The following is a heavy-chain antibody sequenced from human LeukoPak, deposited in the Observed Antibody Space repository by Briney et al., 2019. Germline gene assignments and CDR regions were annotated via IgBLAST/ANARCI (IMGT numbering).Heavy chain of an antibody. CDR2: ISYDGSNK. D-gene: IGHD3-16*02. J-gene: IGHJ4*02. Sequence: GGSLRLSCAASGFTFSSYAMHWVRQAPGKGLEWVAVISYDGSNKYYADSVKGRFTISRDNSKNTLYLQMNSLRAEGTAVYYCARDTRVNWGQGTLVTVSS. CDR3: ARDTRVN. V-gene: IGHV3-30-3*01. CDR1: GFTFSSYA.